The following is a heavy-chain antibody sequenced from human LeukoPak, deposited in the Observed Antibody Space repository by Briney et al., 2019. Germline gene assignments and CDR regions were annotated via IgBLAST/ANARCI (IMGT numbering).Heavy chain of an antibody. V-gene: IGHV4-59*01. Sequence: PSETLSLTCTVSGGSISFYYWSWIRQPPGKGLEWIGYIFYNGSTNYNPSLKRRLTISVDTSKNQFSLKVRSVTAADTAVYFCARVISPESYFYFFEYYYMDVWGKGATVTVSS. CDR1: GGSISFYY. CDR3: ARVISPESYFYFFEYYYMDV. D-gene: IGHD3-10*01. CDR2: IFYNGST. J-gene: IGHJ6*03.